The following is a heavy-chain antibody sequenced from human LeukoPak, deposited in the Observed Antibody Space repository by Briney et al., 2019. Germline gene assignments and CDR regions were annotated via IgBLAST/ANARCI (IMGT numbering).Heavy chain of an antibody. CDR1: GFPFSSHV. Sequence: GGSLRLSCAASGFPFSSHVLSWVRQAPGKGLEWIAYINHNGEAIYYPDFVKGRFTISRDNAKNSLYLQMNSLRAEDTAVYYCARESDDSSGYYLFYWGQGTLVTVSS. V-gene: IGHV3-48*03. CDR3: ARESDDSSGYYLFY. CDR2: INHNGEAI. J-gene: IGHJ4*02. D-gene: IGHD3-22*01.